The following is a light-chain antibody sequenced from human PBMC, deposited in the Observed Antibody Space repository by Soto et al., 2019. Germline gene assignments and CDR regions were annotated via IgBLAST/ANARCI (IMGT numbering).Light chain of an antibody. CDR3: QPYNNWPLT. CDR1: QSIGSN. CDR2: ASS. Sequence: EIVMRQSPATLSVSPGERATLSCRASQSIGSNLAWYQQKPGQAPRLVIYASSIRASDFPARFSGSGSGTEFTLTISGLQSEDFAVYYCQPYNNWPLTFGGGTKVDI. J-gene: IGKJ4*01. V-gene: IGKV3-15*01.